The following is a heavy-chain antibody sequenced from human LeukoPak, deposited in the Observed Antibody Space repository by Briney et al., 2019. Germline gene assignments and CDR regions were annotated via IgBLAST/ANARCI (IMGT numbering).Heavy chain of an antibody. CDR3: ASCSSTSREYYHYYGMDV. CDR2: IYSGGST. D-gene: IGHD2-2*01. Sequence: PGGSLRLSCAASGFTVSSNYMSWVRQAPGKGLEWVSVIYSGGSTYYADSVKGRFTISRDNSKNTLYLQMNSLRAEDTAVYYCASCSSTSREYYHYYGMDVWGKGTTVTVSS. J-gene: IGHJ6*04. CDR1: GFTVSSNY. V-gene: IGHV3-53*01.